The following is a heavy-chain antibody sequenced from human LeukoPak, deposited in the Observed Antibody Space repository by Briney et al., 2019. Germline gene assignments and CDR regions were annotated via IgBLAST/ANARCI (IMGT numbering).Heavy chain of an antibody. J-gene: IGHJ5*02. Sequence: GGSLRLSCAASGFTFSSYWMSWVRQAPGKGLEWVANIKKDGSEKYYVDSVKGRFTISRDNAKNSLSLQMNSLRVEDTAVYYCARDHGSGSYWEGFDPWGQGALVTVSS. CDR3: ARDHGSGSYWEGFDP. V-gene: IGHV3-7*01. CDR1: GFTFSSYW. D-gene: IGHD3-10*01. CDR2: IKKDGSEK.